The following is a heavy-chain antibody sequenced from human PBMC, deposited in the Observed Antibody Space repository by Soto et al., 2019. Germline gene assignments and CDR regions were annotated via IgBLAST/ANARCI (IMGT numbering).Heavy chain of an antibody. V-gene: IGHV1-3*01. CDR1: GYTFTSYA. D-gene: IGHD3-22*01. Sequence: QVQLVRSGAEVKKPGASVKVSCKASGYTFTSYAMHWVRQAPGQRLEWMGWINAGNGNTKYSQKFQGRVTITRDTSASTAYMELSSLISEDTAVYYCARDYYDRSGYDDASSLRYWGPGTLVTVSS. CDR2: INAGNGNT. CDR3: ARDYYDRSGYDDASSLRY. J-gene: IGHJ4*02.